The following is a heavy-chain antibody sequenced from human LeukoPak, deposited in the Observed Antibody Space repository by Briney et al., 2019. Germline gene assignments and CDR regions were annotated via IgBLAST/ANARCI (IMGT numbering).Heavy chain of an antibody. D-gene: IGHD1-14*01. CDR2: TSNNGGSS. Sequence: PGGSLRLSCSASGFTFSAYAMYWVRQAPGKGLEYVSGTSNNGGSSFYADSVKGRCTISRDNSKTTLYLQMSSLRAEDTAVYYCVKITSVTGGDCWGQGTRLTVSS. CDR1: GFTFSAYA. V-gene: IGHV3-64D*09. CDR3: VKITSVTGGDC. J-gene: IGHJ4*02.